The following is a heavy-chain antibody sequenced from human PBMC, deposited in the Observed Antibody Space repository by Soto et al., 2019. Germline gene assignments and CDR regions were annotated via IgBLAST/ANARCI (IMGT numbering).Heavy chain of an antibody. D-gene: IGHD6-13*01. Sequence: QIQLVQSGAEVKKPGASVKVSCKASGYTFISYGITWVRQAPGQGLEWMGWISVYNGITNYAQNVQGRVTMTTDTSTSTAYMELRSLASDDTAVYFCARAKDLEYSSSWGSFDYWGQRPLVTVSS. CDR3: ARAKDLEYSSSWGSFDY. CDR2: ISVYNGIT. CDR1: GYTFISYG. J-gene: IGHJ4*02. V-gene: IGHV1-18*04.